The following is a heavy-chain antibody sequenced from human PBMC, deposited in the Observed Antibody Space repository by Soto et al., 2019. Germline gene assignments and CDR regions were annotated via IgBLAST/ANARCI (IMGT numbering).Heavy chain of an antibody. CDR2: INAGNVNT. V-gene: IGHV1-3*01. Sequence: ASLKVSCKASGYTFTSYAMHWVRQAPGQRLEWMGWINAGNVNTKYSQKFQGRVTITRDTSASTAYMELSSLRSEDTAVYYCARDQAYCSGGSCYTFDYWGQGTLVTVSS. D-gene: IGHD2-15*01. CDR3: ARDQAYCSGGSCYTFDY. J-gene: IGHJ4*02. CDR1: GYTFTSYA.